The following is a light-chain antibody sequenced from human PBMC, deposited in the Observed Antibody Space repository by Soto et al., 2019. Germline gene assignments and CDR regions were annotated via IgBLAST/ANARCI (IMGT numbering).Light chain of an antibody. CDR2: GAS. V-gene: IGKV3-20*01. CDR1: ETVAGSY. J-gene: IGKJ1*01. Sequence: EIVLTQSPGTLSLSPGERATLSCRASETVAGSYLAWYQQKPGQAPRLLIHGASTRATGIADRFSGSGSGTDFTLTIRRMESADFAVYYCQLYGTSPKTFGQGTKVDIK. CDR3: QLYGTSPKT.